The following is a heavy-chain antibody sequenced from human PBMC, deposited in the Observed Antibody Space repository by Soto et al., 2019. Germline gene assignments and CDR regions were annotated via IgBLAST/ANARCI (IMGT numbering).Heavy chain of an antibody. V-gene: IGHV4-34*01. D-gene: IGHD3-10*01. J-gene: IGHJ6*03. CDR2: INDSGNI. CDR3: ARGLIVWFGELSRRGGHYYYMDV. CDR1: GASFSGYQ. Sequence: QVQLQQWGAGLLKPSETLSLTCAVYGASFSGYQRTWIRQTPGKGLEWIGEINDSGNINYNPSLKSRVTISLDTPKKQISLKLSSVTAADSAVYYCARGLIVWFGELSRRGGHYYYMDVWGKGTTVTVSS.